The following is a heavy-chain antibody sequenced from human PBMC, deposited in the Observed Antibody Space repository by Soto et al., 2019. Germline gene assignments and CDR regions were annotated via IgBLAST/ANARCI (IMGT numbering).Heavy chain of an antibody. Sequence: SETLSLTCAVSGGSISRYYWSWIRQPPGKGLEWIGYIYYSGSTNYNPSLKSRVTISVVTTKNQFSLKLSSLIAADTAVYYYTRAGKSSSWYVLDYWGQGTLAHVSS. CDR1: GGSISRYY. CDR3: TRAGKSSSWYVLDY. CDR2: IYYSGST. D-gene: IGHD6-13*01. J-gene: IGHJ4*02. V-gene: IGHV4-59*01.